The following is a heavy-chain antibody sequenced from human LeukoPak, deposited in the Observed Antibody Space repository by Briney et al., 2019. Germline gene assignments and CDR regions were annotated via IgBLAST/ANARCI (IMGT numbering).Heavy chain of an antibody. Sequence: GGSLRLSCAASGFTFSSYSMNWVRQAPGKGLEWVSYISSSSSTIYYADSVKGRFTISRDNAKNSLYLQMNSLRAEDTAVYYCARDMKQLVRGFDYWGQGTLVTVSS. CDR3: ARDMKQLVRGFDY. CDR1: GFTFSSYS. J-gene: IGHJ4*02. D-gene: IGHD6-6*01. CDR2: ISSSSSTI. V-gene: IGHV3-48*04.